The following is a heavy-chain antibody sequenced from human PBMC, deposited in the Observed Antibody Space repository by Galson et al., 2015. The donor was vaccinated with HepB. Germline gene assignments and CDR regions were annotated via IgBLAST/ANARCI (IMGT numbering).Heavy chain of an antibody. CDR1: GFTFSSYW. V-gene: IGHV3-74*01. D-gene: IGHD2-2*01. CDR3: ARVRGCSSTSCYAFDI. Sequence: SLRLSCAASGFTFSSYWMHWVRQAPGKGLVWVSRINSDGSSTSYADSVMGRFTISRDNAKNTLYLQMNSLRAEDTAVYYCARVRGCSSTSCYAFDIWGQGTMVTVSS. CDR2: INSDGSST. J-gene: IGHJ3*02.